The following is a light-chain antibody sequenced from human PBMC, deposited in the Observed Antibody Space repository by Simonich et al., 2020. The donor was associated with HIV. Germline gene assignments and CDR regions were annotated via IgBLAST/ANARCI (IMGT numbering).Light chain of an antibody. CDR3: QSYDSSLSGSRV. CDR2: GDS. CDR1: NIGSKS. Sequence: SYVLTQPPSVSVAPGKTARITCGGNNIGSKSVHWYQQKPGQAPVLVVYGDSDRPSGLPERFSGAKSGTSASLAITGLQAEDEAHYYCQSYDSSLSGSRVFGGGTKLTVL. J-gene: IGLJ3*02. V-gene: IGLV3-21*01.